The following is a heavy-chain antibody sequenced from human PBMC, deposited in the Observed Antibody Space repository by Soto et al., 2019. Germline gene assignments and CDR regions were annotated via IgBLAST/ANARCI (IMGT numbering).Heavy chain of an antibody. CDR2: IYYSGSA. Sequence: LSLTCTVSGDSVTSVSDYWSWIRQPPGKGLEWIGYIYYSGSADYNPSLGSRVTISIDTSKNQFSLKLTSVTAADTAVYYCARGVGFGYYYYHMDLWGQGTTVTVSS. J-gene: IGHJ6*02. CDR1: GDSVTSVSDY. V-gene: IGHV4-61*01. CDR3: ARGVGFGYYYYHMDL. D-gene: IGHD3-10*01.